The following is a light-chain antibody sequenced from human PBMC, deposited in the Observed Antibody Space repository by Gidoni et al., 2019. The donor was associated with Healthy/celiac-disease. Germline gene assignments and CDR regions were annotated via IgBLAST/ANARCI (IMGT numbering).Light chain of an antibody. CDR1: QSISSW. CDR2: DAS. V-gene: IGKV1-5*01. Sequence: DIQMTQSPSTLSASVGDRATITCRASQSISSWLAWYQQNPGKAPKLLIYDASSLESGVPSRFSGSGSGTEFTITISSLQPDDFATYYCQQYNSYSPLTCGGGTKVEIK. CDR3: QQYNSYSPLT. J-gene: IGKJ4*01.